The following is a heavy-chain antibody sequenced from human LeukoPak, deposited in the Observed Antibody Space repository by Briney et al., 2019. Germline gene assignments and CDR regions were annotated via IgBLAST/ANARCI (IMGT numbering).Heavy chain of an antibody. CDR3: AREGDYDGGYFDY. CDR2: IYYSGST. J-gene: IGHJ4*02. CDR1: GGSISSYY. V-gene: IGHV4-59*01. Sequence: SETLSLTCTVSGGSISSYYWSWIRQPPRKGLELIGYIYYSGSTNYNPSLKSRVTILVDTSKNQFSLKLTSVTAADTAVYYCAREGDYDGGYFDYWGQGTLVTVSS. D-gene: IGHD4-17*01.